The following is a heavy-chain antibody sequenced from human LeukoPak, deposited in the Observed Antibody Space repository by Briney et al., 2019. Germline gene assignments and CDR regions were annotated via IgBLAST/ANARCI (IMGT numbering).Heavy chain of an antibody. CDR3: ARDLGHFDH. J-gene: IGHJ4*02. Sequence: GGSLRLSCAASGFTFSSYGMHWVRQAPGKGLEWVAVIWYDGSKKYYADSVKGRFTISRDNSKNTLYLQMNSLRAEDTAVYYCARDLGHFDHWGQGTLVTVSS. CDR1: GFTFSSYG. V-gene: IGHV3-33*01. CDR2: IWYDGSKK. D-gene: IGHD7-27*01.